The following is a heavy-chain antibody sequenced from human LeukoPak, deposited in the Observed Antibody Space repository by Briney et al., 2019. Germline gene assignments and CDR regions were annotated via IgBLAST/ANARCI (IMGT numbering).Heavy chain of an antibody. CDR3: ARYCSGGSCNDGFDY. D-gene: IGHD2-15*01. CDR2: IIPILGIA. J-gene: IGHJ4*02. V-gene: IGHV1-69*02. CDR1: GGTFSSYT. Sequence: SSVKVSCKASGGTFSSYTISWVRQAPGQGLEWMGRIIPILGIANYAQKFQGRVTITADKSTSTAYMELSSLRSEDTAVYYCARYCSGGSCNDGFDYWGQGTLVTVSS.